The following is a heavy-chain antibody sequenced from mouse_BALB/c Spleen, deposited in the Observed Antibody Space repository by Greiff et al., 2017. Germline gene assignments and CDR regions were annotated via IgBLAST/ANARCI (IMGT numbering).Heavy chain of an antibody. D-gene: IGHD2-1*01. Sequence: EVQVVESGGGLVQPGGSRKLSCAASGFTFSSFGMHWVRQAPEKGLEWVAYISSGSSTIYYADTVKGRFTISRDNPKNTLFLQMTSLRSEDTAMYYCARDGNPLRFDYWGQGTTLTVSS. J-gene: IGHJ2*01. CDR3: ARDGNPLRFDY. CDR1: GFTFSSFG. CDR2: ISSGSSTI. V-gene: IGHV5-17*02.